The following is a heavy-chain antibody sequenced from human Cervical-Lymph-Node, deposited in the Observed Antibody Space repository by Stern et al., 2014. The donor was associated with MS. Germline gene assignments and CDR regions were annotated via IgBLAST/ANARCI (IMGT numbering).Heavy chain of an antibody. V-gene: IGHV5-51*01. Sequence: MQLVQSGAEARKPGESLKISCKGSGYRFTSYWIGWVRQMPGKSLEWMGISYSGDSETKYSPSFQGQVSISVDLSIDTAYLQWSSLRASDTALYYCARRSTTYFDSWGQGTLVTVSS. CDR2: SYSGDSET. D-gene: IGHD4-11*01. J-gene: IGHJ4*02. CDR3: ARRSTTYFDS. CDR1: GYRFTSYW.